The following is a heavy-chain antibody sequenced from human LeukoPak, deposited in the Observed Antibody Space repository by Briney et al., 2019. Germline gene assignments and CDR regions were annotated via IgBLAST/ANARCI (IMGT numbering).Heavy chain of an antibody. CDR3: GREYDSSWGRAV. Sequence: GGSLRLSCAASGFTFSDYYMSWIRQAPGKGLEWVSYISSSGSTIYYADSVKGRFTISRDNAKNSLYLQMNSLRAEDRPVYYCGREYDSSWGRAVWGQGPRVTVS. D-gene: IGHD6-13*01. V-gene: IGHV3-11*01. CDR2: ISSSGSTI. CDR1: GFTFSDYY. J-gene: IGHJ6*02.